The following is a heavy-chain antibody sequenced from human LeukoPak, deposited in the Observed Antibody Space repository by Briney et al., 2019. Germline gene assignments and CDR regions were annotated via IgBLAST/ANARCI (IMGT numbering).Heavy chain of an antibody. V-gene: IGHV1-18*01. CDR2: ISAYNGNT. J-gene: IGHJ6*02. Sequence: ASVKVSCKASGYTFTSYGISWVRQAPGQGLEWMGWISAYNGNTNYAQKLQGRVTMTTDTSTSTAYMELRSLRSEDTAVYYCARGDGYCSSTSCYANYYHGMDVWGQGTTVTVSS. CDR1: GYTFTSYG. CDR3: ARGDGYCSSTSCYANYYHGMDV. D-gene: IGHD2-2*03.